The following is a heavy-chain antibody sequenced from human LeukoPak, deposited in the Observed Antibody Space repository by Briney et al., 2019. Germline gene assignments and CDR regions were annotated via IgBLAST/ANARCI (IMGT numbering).Heavy chain of an antibody. CDR3: ASANGDWFDP. V-gene: IGHV4-59*08. CDR1: GGSISSYY. D-gene: IGHD4/OR15-4a*01. Sequence: SETLSLTCTVSGGSISSYYWSWIRQPPGKGLEWIGYIYYSGSTNYNPSLKSRVTISVDTSKNQFSLKLSSVTAPDTAVYYCASANGDWFDPWGQGTLVTVSS. J-gene: IGHJ5*02. CDR2: IYYSGST.